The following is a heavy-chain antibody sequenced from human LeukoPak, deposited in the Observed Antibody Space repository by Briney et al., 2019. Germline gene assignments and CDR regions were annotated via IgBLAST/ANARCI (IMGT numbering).Heavy chain of an antibody. J-gene: IGHJ4*02. CDR1: GGAISSYY. Sequence: SETLAVTYTVPGGAISSYYWSWILHPPGQGQEEIQHINDIGSTDYNPALKSRVTISVDASKNQFSIKLSSVTAADTAVYFCARHPLLTTYFDNWGQGTLVTVSS. CDR3: ARHPLLTTYFDN. CDR2: INDIGST. D-gene: IGHD1-1*01. V-gene: IGHV4-59*08.